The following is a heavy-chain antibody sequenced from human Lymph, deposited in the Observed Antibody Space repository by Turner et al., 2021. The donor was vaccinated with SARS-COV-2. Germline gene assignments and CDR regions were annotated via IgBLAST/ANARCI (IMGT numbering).Heavy chain of an antibody. Sequence: QVQLQESGPGLAMPSETLSLTCTVSGGSISSYYWSWIRQPPGKGLEWIGYIHSSGSTNYNLSLKSRVTISVDTSKNQFSLKLSSVTAADTAVYYCARHGFSGWYGGGMDVWGQGTTVTVSS. J-gene: IGHJ6*02. CDR2: IHSSGST. D-gene: IGHD6-19*01. CDR3: ARHGFSGWYGGGMDV. V-gene: IGHV4-59*08. CDR1: GGSISSYY.